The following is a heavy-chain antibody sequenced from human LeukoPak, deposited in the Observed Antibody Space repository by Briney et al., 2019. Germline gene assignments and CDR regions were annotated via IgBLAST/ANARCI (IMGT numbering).Heavy chain of an antibody. CDR3: ARAQITMIVVVDYYFDY. CDR1: GYTFTSYG. CDR2: ISAYNGNT. V-gene: IGHV1-18*01. D-gene: IGHD3-22*01. Sequence: GASVKVSCKASGYTFTSYGISWVRQAPGQGLEWMGWISAYNGNTNYAQKFQGRVTITADKSTSTAYMELSSLRSEDTAVYYCARAQITMIVVVDYYFDYWGQGTLVTVSS. J-gene: IGHJ4*02.